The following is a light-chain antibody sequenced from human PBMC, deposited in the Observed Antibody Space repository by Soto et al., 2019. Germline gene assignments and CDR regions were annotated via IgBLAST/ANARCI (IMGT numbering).Light chain of an antibody. J-gene: IGKJ1*01. CDR2: KIS. CDR1: QSLVHSDGNPY. V-gene: IGKV2-24*01. Sequence: DIVMTQTPLSSPVTLGQPASISCRSSQSLVHSDGNPYLSWLQQRPGKPPILLIDKISKRLSVVPDRFSGSGAGTDFTLKISRVAAEAIGVYYCMQATQLPWTFGQGTKVEIK. CDR3: MQATQLPWT.